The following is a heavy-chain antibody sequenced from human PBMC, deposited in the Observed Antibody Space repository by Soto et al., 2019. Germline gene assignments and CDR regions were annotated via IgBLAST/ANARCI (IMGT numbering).Heavy chain of an antibody. J-gene: IGHJ3*02. CDR1: GFTVSSNY. V-gene: IGHV3-53*04. CDR2: IYSGGST. Sequence: EVQLVESGGGLVQPGGSLRLSCAASGFTVSSNYMSWVRQAPGKGLEWVSVIYSGGSTYYADSVKGRFTISRHNSKNTLYLQMNSLRAEDTAVYYCARANCSSTSCSPSQDAFDIWGQGTMVTVSS. D-gene: IGHD2-2*01. CDR3: ARANCSSTSCSPSQDAFDI.